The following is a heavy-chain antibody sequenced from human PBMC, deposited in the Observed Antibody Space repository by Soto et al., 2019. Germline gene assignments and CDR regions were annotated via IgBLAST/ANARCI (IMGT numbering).Heavy chain of an antibody. D-gene: IGHD2-15*01. V-gene: IGHV3-33*01. CDR3: ASLYCSGGDCPSGY. CDR2: IWYDGRNK. CDR1: GFTFSTYG. Sequence: QVQLVESGGGVVQPGRSLRLSCAASGFTFSTYGMHWVRQAPGKGLEWVAVIWYDGRNKYYADSVKGRFTISRDNSKNTLYLQMHSLRAEDTAVYYCASLYCSGGDCPSGYWGQGTLVTVSS. J-gene: IGHJ4*02.